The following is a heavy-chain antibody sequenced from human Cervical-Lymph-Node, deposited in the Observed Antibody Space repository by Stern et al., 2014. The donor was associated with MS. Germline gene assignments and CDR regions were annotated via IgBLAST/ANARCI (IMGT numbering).Heavy chain of an antibody. CDR1: GFTFTSSA. J-gene: IGHJ6*02. D-gene: IGHD2-15*01. CDR3: AARYCSGGSCYNYYGMDV. CDR2: IVVCSGKT. V-gene: IGHV1-58*02. Sequence: QLVQSGPEVKKPGTSVKVSCKASGFTFTSSAMQWVRQARGQRLEWIGWIVVCSGKTNYAQKFQERVTITRDMSTNTAYMELSSLRSEDTAVYYCAARYCSGGSCYNYYGMDVWGQGTTVTVSS.